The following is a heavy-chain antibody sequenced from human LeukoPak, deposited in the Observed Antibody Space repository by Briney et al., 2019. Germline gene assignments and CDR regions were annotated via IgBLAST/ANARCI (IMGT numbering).Heavy chain of an antibody. CDR2: IWYDGSNK. D-gene: IGHD3-22*01. CDR3: AVTYDSSGYYFGYFQH. J-gene: IGHJ1*01. Sequence: GRSLRLSCAASGFTFSSYGMHWVRQAPGKGLEWVAVIWYDGSNKYYADSVKGRFTISRDNSKNTLYLQMNSLRAEDTAVYYCAVTYDSSGYYFGYFQHWGQGTLVPVSS. V-gene: IGHV3-33*01. CDR1: GFTFSSYG.